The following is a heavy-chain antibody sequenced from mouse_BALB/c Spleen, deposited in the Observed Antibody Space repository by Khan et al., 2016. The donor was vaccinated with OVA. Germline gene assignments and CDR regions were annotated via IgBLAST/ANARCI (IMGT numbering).Heavy chain of an antibody. Sequence: EVKLEESGGGLVQPGGSMKLSCVASGFTFSNYWMNWVRQSPDKGLEWVAEIRLKSNNYATHYAESVKGRFTISRDDSKSSVYLQMNNLRAEDTVIYYCMKGLPYAMDYWGQGTSVTVSS. CDR2: IRLKSNNYAT. D-gene: IGHD2-2*01. J-gene: IGHJ4*01. V-gene: IGHV6-6*02. CDR1: GFTFSNYW. CDR3: MKGLPYAMDY.